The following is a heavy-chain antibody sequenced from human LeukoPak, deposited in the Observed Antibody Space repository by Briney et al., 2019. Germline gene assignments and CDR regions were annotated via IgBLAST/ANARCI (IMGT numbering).Heavy chain of an antibody. CDR2: IKEEGSEN. J-gene: IGHJ5*02. V-gene: IGHV3-7*01. CDR1: GFTFSSYW. D-gene: IGHD6-19*01. Sequence: PGGSLRLSCAASGFTFSSYWMSWVRQAPGKGLEFVANIKEEGSENNYVHSVEGRFTISRDNAKNSLYLQMNSLRAEDTAVYYCAKAVAARWLDPWGQGTLVIVSS. CDR3: AKAVAARWLDP.